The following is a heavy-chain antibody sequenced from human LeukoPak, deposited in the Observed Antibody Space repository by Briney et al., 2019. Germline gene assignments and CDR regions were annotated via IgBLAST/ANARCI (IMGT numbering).Heavy chain of an antibody. CDR3: ATYSETFSFDN. CDR2: IHYSGNT. D-gene: IGHD6-13*01. J-gene: IGHJ4*02. V-gene: IGHV4-39*07. CDR1: GDAVSSSRYY. Sequence: SETLSLTCTIYGDAVSSSRYYWGWIRQPPGRGLEWIGSIHYSGNTYYNPSLMSRVTISVDTSKNQFSLKLSTVSAADTAVYYCATYSETFSFDNWGQGTLVSVSS.